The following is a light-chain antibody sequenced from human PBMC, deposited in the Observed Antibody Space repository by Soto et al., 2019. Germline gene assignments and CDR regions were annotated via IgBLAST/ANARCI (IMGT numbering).Light chain of an antibody. CDR2: DND. CDR3: GTWDSSLSAGV. V-gene: IGLV1-51*01. Sequence: QSVLTQPPSVSAAPGQKVTISCSGSSSNIDNNYVSWYQQLSGTAPKLLIYDNDQRPSGIPDRFSGSKSGTSATLGITGLQTGDEADYYCGTWDSSLSAGVFGGGTKPTVL. CDR1: SSNIDNNY. J-gene: IGLJ2*01.